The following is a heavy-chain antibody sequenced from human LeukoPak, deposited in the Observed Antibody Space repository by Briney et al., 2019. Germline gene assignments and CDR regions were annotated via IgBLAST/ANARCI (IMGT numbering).Heavy chain of an antibody. CDR3: TTLYGGSLDY. CDR1: GFTFSNYA. CDR2: ITDSGNNT. D-gene: IGHD5-12*01. V-gene: IGHV3-23*01. Sequence: GGSLRLSCAASGFTFSNYAMSWVRQAPGKGLEWASVITDSGNNTYYTGSVKGRFTISRDNAKNTLYLQMNSLRAEDTAMYYCTTLYGGSLDYWGQGTLVTVSS. J-gene: IGHJ4*02.